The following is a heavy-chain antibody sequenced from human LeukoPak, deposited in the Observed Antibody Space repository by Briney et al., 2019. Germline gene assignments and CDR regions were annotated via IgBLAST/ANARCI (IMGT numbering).Heavy chain of an antibody. CDR3: AKGYGSAFPGYNWFDP. CDR1: GGSFSGYY. V-gene: IGHV4-34*01. J-gene: IGHJ5*02. D-gene: IGHD3-10*01. Sequence: SETLSLTCAVYGGSFSGYYWSWIRQPPGKGLEWIGEIDHSGSTNYNPSLKSRATISVDTSKNQFSLKLSSVTAADTAVYYCAKGYGSAFPGYNWFDPWGQGTLVTVSS. CDR2: IDHSGST.